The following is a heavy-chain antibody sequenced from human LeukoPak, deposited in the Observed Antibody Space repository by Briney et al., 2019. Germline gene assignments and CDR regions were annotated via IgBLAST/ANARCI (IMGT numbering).Heavy chain of an antibody. CDR1: GFTFDDYA. J-gene: IGHJ6*02. CDR3: AKDEGDYGGQNPKYGMDV. CDR2: ISWNSGSI. D-gene: IGHD4-17*01. Sequence: PGRSLRLSCAASGFTFDDYAMHWVRQAPGKGLEWVSGISWNSGSIGYADSVKGRFTISRDNAKNSLYLQMNSLRAEDTASYYCAKDEGDYGGQNPKYGMDVWGQGTTVTVSS. V-gene: IGHV3-9*01.